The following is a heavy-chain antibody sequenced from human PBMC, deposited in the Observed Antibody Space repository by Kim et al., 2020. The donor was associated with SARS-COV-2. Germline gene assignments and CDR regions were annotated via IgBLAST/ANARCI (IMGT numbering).Heavy chain of an antibody. CDR2: INPNSGGT. CDR3: ARRPLSFEYYYYGMDV. CDR1: GYTFTGYY. D-gene: IGHD3-9*01. J-gene: IGHJ6*02. V-gene: IGHV1-2*06. Sequence: ASVKVSCKASGYTFTGYYMHWVRQAPGQGLEWMRRINPNSGGTNYAQKFQGRVTMTRDTSISTAYMELSRLRSDDTAVYYCARRPLSFEYYYYGMDVWGQGTTVTVSS.